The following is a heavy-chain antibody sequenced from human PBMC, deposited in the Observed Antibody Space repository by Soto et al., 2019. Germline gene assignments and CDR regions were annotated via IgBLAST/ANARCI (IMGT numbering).Heavy chain of an antibody. Sequence: GGSLRLSCAASGFTFSSYWMSWVRQAPGKGLEWVANIKQDGSEKYYVDSVKGRFTISRDNAKNSLYLQMNSLRAEDTAVYYCARDPSGDYDFWSGNNWFDPWGQGTLVTVSS. V-gene: IGHV3-7*01. CDR3: ARDPSGDYDFWSGNNWFDP. J-gene: IGHJ5*02. CDR1: GFTFSSYW. CDR2: IKQDGSEK. D-gene: IGHD3-3*01.